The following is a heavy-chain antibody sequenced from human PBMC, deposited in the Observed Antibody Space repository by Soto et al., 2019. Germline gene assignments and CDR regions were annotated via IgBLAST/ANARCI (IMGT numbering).Heavy chain of an antibody. CDR1: GYSFAGYW. V-gene: IGHV5-10-1*01. D-gene: IGHD3-22*01. CDR2: IDPSDSQT. Sequence: PGESLKISCKGSGYSFAGYWITWVRQKPGKGLEWMGRIDPSDSQTYYSPSFRGHVTISVTKSITTVFLQWRSRRASDTAMYYCARQIYDSDTGPNFQYYFDSWGQGTPVTVSS. J-gene: IGHJ4*02. CDR3: ARQIYDSDTGPNFQYYFDS.